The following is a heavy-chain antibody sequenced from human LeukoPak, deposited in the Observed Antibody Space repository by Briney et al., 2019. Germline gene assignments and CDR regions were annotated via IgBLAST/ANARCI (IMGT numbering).Heavy chain of an antibody. Sequence: PGGSLRLSCAASGFTFSNAWMSWVRQAPGKGLEWVGRIKSKTDGGTTDYAAPVKGRFTISRDDSKNTLYLQMNSLKTEDTAVYYCTTDERVYYYDSSGYVSSPTPTDYWGQGALVTVSS. CDR1: GFTFSNAW. D-gene: IGHD3-22*01. CDR2: IKSKTDGGTT. V-gene: IGHV3-15*01. J-gene: IGHJ4*02. CDR3: TTDERVYYYDSSGYVSSPTPTDY.